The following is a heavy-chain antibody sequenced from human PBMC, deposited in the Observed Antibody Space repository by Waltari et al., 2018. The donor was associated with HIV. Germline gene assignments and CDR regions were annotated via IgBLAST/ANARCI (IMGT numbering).Heavy chain of an antibody. V-gene: IGHV3-66*02. Sequence: EVQLMESGGNLVQPGGSLRLSCAASGFTVSDYYMSWVRQAPGKGLEWVSVIYSASGGGITSYGDSVKGRFTISRDNSKNTLYLQMNNLRPDDTASYYCAREDWEALLGGFDYWGQGTLVTVSS. J-gene: IGHJ4*02. CDR3: AREDWEALLGGFDY. CDR1: GFTVSDYY. D-gene: IGHD1-26*01. CDR2: IYSASGGGIT.